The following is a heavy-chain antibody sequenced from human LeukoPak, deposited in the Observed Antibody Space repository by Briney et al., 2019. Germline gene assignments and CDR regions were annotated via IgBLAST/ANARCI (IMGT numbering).Heavy chain of an antibody. Sequence: GSLRLSCAASGFTFINYSMNWVRLAPGKGLGWLSSISVTSSYIYYAGSVKGRFTISRDNAKNSLSLQMNSLRAEDTAVYYCATGGGPRWDFENWGQGTLVTVSS. CDR3: ATGGGPRWDFEN. V-gene: IGHV3-21*01. D-gene: IGHD3-16*01. J-gene: IGHJ4*02. CDR2: ISVTSSYI. CDR1: GFTFINYS.